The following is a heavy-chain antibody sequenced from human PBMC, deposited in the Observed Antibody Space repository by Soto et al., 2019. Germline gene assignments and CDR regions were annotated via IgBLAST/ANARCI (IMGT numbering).Heavy chain of an antibody. CDR1: GFTFSSYG. CDR3: AKGPLP. V-gene: IGHV3-30*18. CDR2: ISYDGSNK. J-gene: IGHJ5*02. Sequence: GGSLRLSCAASGFTFSSYGMHWVRQAPGKGLEWVAVISYDGSNKYYADSVKGRFTISRDNSKNTLYLQMNSLRAEDTAVYYCAKGPLPWDQGTLVTVSS.